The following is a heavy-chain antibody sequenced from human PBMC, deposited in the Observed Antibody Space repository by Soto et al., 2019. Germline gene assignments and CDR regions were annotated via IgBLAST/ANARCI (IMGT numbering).Heavy chain of an antibody. CDR1: GGSFSGYY. CDR2: INHSGST. V-gene: IGHV4-34*01. D-gene: IGHD4-17*01. J-gene: IGHJ2*01. Sequence: QVQLQQWGAGLLKPSETLSLTCAVYGGSFSGYYWSWIRQPPGKGLEWIGEINHSGSTNYNPSLKSRVTISVDTSKNQFSLKLSSVTAADTAVYYCARVGPTTVVTPYWYFDLWGRGPLVTVSS. CDR3: ARVGPTTVVTPYWYFDL.